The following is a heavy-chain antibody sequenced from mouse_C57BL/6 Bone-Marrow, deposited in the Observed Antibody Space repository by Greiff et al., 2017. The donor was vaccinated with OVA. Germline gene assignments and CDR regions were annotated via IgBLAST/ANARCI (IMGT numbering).Heavy chain of an antibody. D-gene: IGHD2-4*01. Sequence: EVQLQQSGPVLVKPGASVKMSCKASGYTFTDYYMNWVKQSHGKSLEWIGVINPYNGGTSYNQKFKGKATLTVDKSSSTAYMELNSLTSEDSAVYYCAREDYDKEDYWGQGTTLTVSS. CDR2: INPYNGGT. CDR1: GYTFTDYY. CDR3: AREDYDKEDY. J-gene: IGHJ2*01. V-gene: IGHV1-19*01.